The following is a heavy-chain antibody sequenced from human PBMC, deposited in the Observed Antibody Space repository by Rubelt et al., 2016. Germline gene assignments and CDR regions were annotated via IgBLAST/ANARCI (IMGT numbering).Heavy chain of an antibody. J-gene: IGHJ6*02. D-gene: IGHD5-24*01. CDR3: ARMAGNYYGMDV. Sequence: QLQLQQWGAGLLKPSETLSLTCAVYGGSFSGYYWSWIRQPPGKGLEWIGGINHIGSTNYNPSLKSRVTISVDTSKNQFSLRRSPVTAGDTAGYYCARMAGNYYGMDVWGQGTTVTVSS. CDR2: INHIGST. CDR1: GGSFSGYY. V-gene: IGHV4-34*01.